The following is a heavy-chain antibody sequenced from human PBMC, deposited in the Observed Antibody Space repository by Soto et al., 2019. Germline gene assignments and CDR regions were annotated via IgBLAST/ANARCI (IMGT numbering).Heavy chain of an antibody. CDR2: IKQDGSEK. Sequence: EVQLVGSGGGLVQPGGSLRLSCVASGFTFRTYWMTWVRQAPGKGLEWVANIKQDGSEKYYVDSVRVRFAISRDTAKDSLYLQINSRRVDDTAVYYCARDGLYCTYANCRGDAYDVWDQGTMVTVSS. CDR1: GFTFRTYW. CDR3: ARDGLYCTYANCRGDAYDV. D-gene: IGHD2-8*01. V-gene: IGHV3-7*04. J-gene: IGHJ3*01.